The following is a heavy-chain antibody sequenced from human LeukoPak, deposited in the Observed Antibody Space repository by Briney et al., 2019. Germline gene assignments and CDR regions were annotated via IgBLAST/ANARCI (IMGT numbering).Heavy chain of an antibody. D-gene: IGHD6-6*01. J-gene: IGHJ6*03. V-gene: IGHV4-4*07. CDR2: IYTSGST. CDR1: GGSISSYY. Sequence: PSETLSLTCTVSGGSISSYYWSWIRQPAGKGLEWIGRIYTSGSTNYNPSLKSRVTMSVDTSKNQFSLKLSSVTAADTAVYYCARGLSIAARETLNYYYYYYMDVWGKGTTVTVSS. CDR3: ARGLSIAARETLNYYYYYYMDV.